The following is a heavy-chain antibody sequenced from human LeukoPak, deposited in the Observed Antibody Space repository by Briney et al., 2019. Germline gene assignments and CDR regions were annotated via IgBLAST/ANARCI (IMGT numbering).Heavy chain of an antibody. J-gene: IGHJ4*02. CDR1: GFTFSTYA. CDR2: ISGSGDST. V-gene: IGHV3-23*01. CDR3: AKSSSWYSLDY. Sequence: GGSLRLSCAAAGFTFSTYAMTWVRQAPGKGLEWVSGISGSGDSTYYADSVKGRFTISRDNSRNTLYLQMNSLRAEDTAVYYCAKSSSWYSLDYWGQGTLVTVSS. D-gene: IGHD6-13*01.